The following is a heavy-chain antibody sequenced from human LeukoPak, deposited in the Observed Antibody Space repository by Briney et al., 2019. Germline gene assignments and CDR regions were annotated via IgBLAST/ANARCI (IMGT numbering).Heavy chain of an antibody. V-gene: IGHV3-21*01. D-gene: IGHD3-16*02. J-gene: IGHJ4*02. CDR2: ISSSTSYI. Sequence: GGSLRLSCAASGFTFSSYTMNWVRQAPGKGLEWVSSISSSTSYIYYADSVKGRFTISRDNAKNSLYLQMNSLRAEDTAVYYCARDSGGIDTNLDVDRSPNERGAVDYWGQGTLVTVSS. CDR3: ARDSGGIDTNLDVDRSPNERGAVDY. CDR1: GFTFSSYT.